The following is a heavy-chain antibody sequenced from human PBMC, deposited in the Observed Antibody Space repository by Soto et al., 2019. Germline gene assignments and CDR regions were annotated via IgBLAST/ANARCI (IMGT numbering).Heavy chain of an antibody. CDR3: AREGMVDLMDV. D-gene: IGHD3-10*01. J-gene: IGHJ6*02. CDR1: GYSISSGYY. V-gene: IGHV4-38-2*02. CDR2: IYHSGST. Sequence: SETLSLTCAVSGYSISSGYYWGWIRQPPGKGLEWIGSIYHSGSTYYNPSLKSRVTISVDTSKNQFSLKLSSVTAADTAVYYCAREGMVDLMDVWGQGTTVTVS.